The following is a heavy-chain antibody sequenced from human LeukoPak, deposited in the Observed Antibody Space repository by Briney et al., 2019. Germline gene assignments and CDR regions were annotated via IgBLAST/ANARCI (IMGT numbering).Heavy chain of an antibody. CDR1: GGSFSGYY. CDR2: INHSGST. Sequence: SETLSLTCAVYGGSFSGYYWSWIRQPPGKGLEWIGEINHSGSTNYNPSLKSRVTISVDTSKNQFSLKLSSVTAAGTAVYYCARRSTAKYFDLWGRGTLVTVSS. V-gene: IGHV4-34*01. J-gene: IGHJ2*01. D-gene: IGHD5-18*01. CDR3: ARRSTAKYFDL.